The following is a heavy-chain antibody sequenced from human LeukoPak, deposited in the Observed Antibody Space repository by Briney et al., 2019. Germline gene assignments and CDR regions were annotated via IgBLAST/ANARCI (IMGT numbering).Heavy chain of an antibody. CDR2: ISYDGSNK. CDR1: GFTFSSYA. CDR3: ARDSIVGATRIDY. Sequence: SGGSLRLSCAASGFTFSSYAMHWVRQAPGKGLEWVAVISYDGSNKYYADSVKGRFTISRDNSKNTLYLQMNSLRAEDTAVYYCARDSIVGATRIDYWGQGTLVTVSS. V-gene: IGHV3-30-3*01. D-gene: IGHD1-26*01. J-gene: IGHJ4*02.